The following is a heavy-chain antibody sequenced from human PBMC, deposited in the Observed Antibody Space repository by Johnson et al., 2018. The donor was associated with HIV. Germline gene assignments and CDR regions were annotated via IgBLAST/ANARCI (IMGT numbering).Heavy chain of an antibody. CDR2: IYSGGST. J-gene: IGHJ3*02. V-gene: IGHV3-66*01. CDR1: GFTFSSYG. Sequence: VQLVESGGGLVQPGGSLRLSCAASGFTFSSYGMHWVRQAPGKGLEWVSVIYSGGSTYYADSVKGRFTISRDNSKNTLYLQMNSLRAEDTAVYYCARDASYYGSANDAFDIWGQGTMVTVSS. D-gene: IGHD3-10*01. CDR3: ARDASYYGSANDAFDI.